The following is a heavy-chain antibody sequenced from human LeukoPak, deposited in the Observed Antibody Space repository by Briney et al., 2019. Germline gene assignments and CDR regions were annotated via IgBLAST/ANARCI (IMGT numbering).Heavy chain of an antibody. CDR1: VYTVTGYG. D-gene: IGHD2-15*01. V-gene: IGHV1-2*02. CDR2: MNPNSSGT. Sequence: ASVKLSCKAAVYTVTGYGMHWVRQAPGPGLEWMGWMNPNSSGTNYAKTFHGRVTTTRDTSISPAYMDLGSLRSDDTAVYFCARDLLTPWDYWGQGTLVTVSS. J-gene: IGHJ4*02. CDR3: ARDLLTPWDY.